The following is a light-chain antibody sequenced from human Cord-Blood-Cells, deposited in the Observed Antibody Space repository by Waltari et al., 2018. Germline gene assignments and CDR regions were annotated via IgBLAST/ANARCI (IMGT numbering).Light chain of an antibody. CDR1: QSISSY. V-gene: IGKV1-39*01. J-gene: IGKJ2*01. CDR3: QQSYSTRYT. CDR2: AAS. Sequence: QSPSSLSASVGDRVTITCRASQSISSYLNWYQQKPGKAPKLLIYAASSLQSGVPSRFSGSGSGTDFTLTISSLQPEDFATYYCQQSYSTRYTFGQGTKLEIK.